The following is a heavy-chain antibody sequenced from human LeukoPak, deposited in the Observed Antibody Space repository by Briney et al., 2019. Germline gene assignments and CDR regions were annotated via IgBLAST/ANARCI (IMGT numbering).Heavy chain of an antibody. J-gene: IGHJ4*02. D-gene: IGHD4-23*01. Sequence: SETLCLTCTVSGGSLSSGDYYWSWIRQPPGKGLEWIGYIYYSGSAYYNPSLKSRVTISVDTSKNQFSLKLSSVTAADTAVYYCARGLGTVVTSYFDYWGQGTLVTVSS. V-gene: IGHV4-30-4*01. CDR2: IYYSGSA. CDR3: ARGLGTVVTSYFDY. CDR1: GGSLSSGDYY.